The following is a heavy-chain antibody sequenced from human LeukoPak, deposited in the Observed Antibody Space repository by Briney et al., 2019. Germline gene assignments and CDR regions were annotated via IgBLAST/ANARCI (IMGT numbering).Heavy chain of an antibody. CDR3: ARGPYSYDSSGAFDI. Sequence: PSETLSLTCTVSGGSISSYYWSWIRQSAGKGLEWIGRMYSNGNTNYNPSLKSRVTISVDTSKNQFSLKLSSVTAADTAVYFCARGPYSYDSSGAFDIWGQGTMVTVSS. CDR1: GGSISSYY. CDR2: MYSNGNT. J-gene: IGHJ3*02. V-gene: IGHV4-4*07. D-gene: IGHD3-22*01.